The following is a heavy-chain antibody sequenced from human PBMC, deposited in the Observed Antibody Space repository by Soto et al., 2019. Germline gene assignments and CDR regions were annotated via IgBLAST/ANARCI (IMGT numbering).Heavy chain of an antibody. V-gene: IGHV4-59*08. J-gene: IGHJ4*02. CDR2: IYYSGST. Sequence: QVQLQESGPGLVKPSETLSLTCTVSGGSISSYYWSWIRQPPGKGLEWIGYIYYSGSTNYNPTRKSRSTIAAATSQNQSSPQLSSVTATHTAVYYCAMRYASTFDYWGQGTLVTVSS. CDR1: GGSISSYY. D-gene: IGHD2-2*01. CDR3: AMRYASTFDY.